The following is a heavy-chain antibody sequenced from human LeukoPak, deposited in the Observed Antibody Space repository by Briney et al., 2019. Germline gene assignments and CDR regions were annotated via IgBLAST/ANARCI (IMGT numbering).Heavy chain of an antibody. J-gene: IGHJ3*02. Sequence: SETLSLTCTVSGVSIGIYYWSWIRQPPGKGLEWIGYIYDSGSTNYNPSLKSRVTISVDTSKNQFSLKLSSVTAADTAVYYCASLTTAEAFDIWGQGTMVTVSS. CDR1: GVSIGIYY. CDR2: IYDSGST. D-gene: IGHD3-22*01. CDR3: ASLTTAEAFDI. V-gene: IGHV4-59*01.